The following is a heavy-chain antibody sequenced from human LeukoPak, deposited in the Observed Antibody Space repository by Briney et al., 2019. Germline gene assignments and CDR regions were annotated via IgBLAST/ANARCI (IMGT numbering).Heavy chain of an antibody. CDR2: IRYDGSNK. V-gene: IGHV3-30*02. J-gene: IGHJ6*03. CDR1: GFTFSSYG. CDR3: ARDSVYSDSTGLDYMDV. D-gene: IGHD3-22*01. Sequence: PGGSLRLSCAAPGFTFSSYGMHWVRQAPGKGLEWVAFIRYDGSNKYYADSVKGRFTISRDNSKNTLYLQMSGLSAEDTAVYYCARDSVYSDSTGLDYMDVWGKGTTVTVSS.